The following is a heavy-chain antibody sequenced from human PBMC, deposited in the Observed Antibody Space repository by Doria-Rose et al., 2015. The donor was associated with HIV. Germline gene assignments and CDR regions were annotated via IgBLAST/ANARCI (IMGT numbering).Heavy chain of an antibody. CDR1: GVSLSSPGMG. CDR2: IFSDDER. Sequence: QVTSKESGPVLVKPTETLTLTCTVSGVSLSSPGMGVSWIRQPPGKALEWLANIFSDDERSYKTSLKSRLTISSGTSKSQVVLTMTDMDPVDTATYFCARIKSSRWYHKYYFDFWGQGTLVIVSA. J-gene: IGHJ4*02. V-gene: IGHV2-26*01. CDR3: ARIKSSRWYHKYYFDF. D-gene: IGHD6-13*01.